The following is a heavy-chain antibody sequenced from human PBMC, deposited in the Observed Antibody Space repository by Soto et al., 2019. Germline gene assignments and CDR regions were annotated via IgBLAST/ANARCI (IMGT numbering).Heavy chain of an antibody. J-gene: IGHJ4*02. CDR1: GSTFSSYA. Sequence: GGSLRLSCAASGSTFSSYAMSWVRQAPGKGLEWVSAISGSGGSTYYADSVKGRFTISRDNSKNTLYLKMTSLRAEDTAVYYCAKDSYYGGLDYWGQGTLVTVSS. CDR3: AKDSYYGGLDY. D-gene: IGHD4-17*01. V-gene: IGHV3-23*01. CDR2: ISGSGGST.